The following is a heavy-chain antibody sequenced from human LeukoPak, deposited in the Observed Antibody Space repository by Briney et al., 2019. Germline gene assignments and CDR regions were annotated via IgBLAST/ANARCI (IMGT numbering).Heavy chain of an antibody. D-gene: IGHD2-21*02. CDR1: GYTFSSYE. Sequence: GGSLRLSCAASGYTFSSYEMNWVRQAPGMGLEWVSYITSSGTTIYYADSVKGRFTISRDSAKNSLYLRMNSLRAEDTAVYYCARASYCGGDCSTGRYFDLWGRGTLVTVSS. J-gene: IGHJ2*01. CDR3: ARASYCGGDCSTGRYFDL. CDR2: ITSSGTTI. V-gene: IGHV3-48*03.